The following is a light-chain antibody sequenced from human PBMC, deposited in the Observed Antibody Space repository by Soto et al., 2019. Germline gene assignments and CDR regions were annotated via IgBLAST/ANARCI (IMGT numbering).Light chain of an antibody. CDR2: DAS. V-gene: IGKV3-11*01. J-gene: IGKJ4*02. CDR1: KRVSSS. Sequence: TELTHSPATLALSRGASHTLXXRESKRVSSSLAWSQQKPGQAPSXLIYDASNRATSSPARCSGRGSGTDFTLTISSLEPEDFAVYYCQQRSNWPPTFGGGTKVDIK. CDR3: QQRSNWPPT.